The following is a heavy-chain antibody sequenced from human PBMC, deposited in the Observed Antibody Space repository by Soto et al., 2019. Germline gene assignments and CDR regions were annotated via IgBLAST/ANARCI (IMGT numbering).Heavy chain of an antibody. CDR3: ARSGAVAGTTDAFDI. CDR1: GFTFRSYG. CDR2: IWNDGVNK. D-gene: IGHD6-19*01. J-gene: IGHJ3*02. Sequence: ESGGGVVQPGRSLRLSCAASGFTFRSYGMQWVRQAPGKGLEWVAIIWNDGVNKYYADSVKGRFTISRDNSKNTLYLQMNGLRVQDTAIYYCARSGAVAGTTDAFDIWGQGTMVTVSS. V-gene: IGHV3-33*01.